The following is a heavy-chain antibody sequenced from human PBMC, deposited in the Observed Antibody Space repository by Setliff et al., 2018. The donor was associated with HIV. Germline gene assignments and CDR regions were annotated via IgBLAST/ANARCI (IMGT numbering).Heavy chain of an antibody. Sequence: PGGSLRLSCAASEFTFSVYAMSWLRQAPGKGLEWVSGISGSGSSTYYADSVKGRFTISRDNSKNTLYLQMNRLRADDTAIYYCAKGASLVPRRPHFCYFDHWGQGALVTVSS. D-gene: IGHD3-16*02. CDR2: ISGSGSST. CDR1: EFTFSVYA. CDR3: AKGASLVPRRPHFCYFDH. J-gene: IGHJ4*02. V-gene: IGHV3-23*01.